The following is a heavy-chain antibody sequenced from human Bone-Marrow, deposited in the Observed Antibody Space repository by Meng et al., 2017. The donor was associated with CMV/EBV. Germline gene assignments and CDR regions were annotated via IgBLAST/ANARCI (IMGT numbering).Heavy chain of an antibody. Sequence: GESLKISCAASGFTFTTFSVHWVRQAPGKGLEWVADISYDGNDKYYADSVKGRFTISRDNSKNPLYLQMNSLGAEDTAVYYCAKDNHTTIGGGGFDYWGQGTLVTVSS. CDR1: GFTFTTFS. V-gene: IGHV3-30*04. J-gene: IGHJ4*02. CDR2: ISYDGNDK. CDR3: AKDNHTTIGGGGFDY. D-gene: IGHD3-10*02.